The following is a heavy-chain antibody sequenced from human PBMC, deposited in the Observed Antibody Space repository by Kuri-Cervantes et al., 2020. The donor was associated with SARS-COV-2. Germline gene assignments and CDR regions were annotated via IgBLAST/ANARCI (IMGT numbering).Heavy chain of an antibody. V-gene: IGHV3-13*01. D-gene: IGHD6-19*01. CDR2: IGTAGDT. Sequence: GESLKISCAASGFTFSSYDMHWVRQATGKGLEWVSAIGTAGDTYYPGSVKGRFTISRENAKNSLYLQMNSLRAGDTAVYYCARGRIGYSSGWSYWYFDLWGRGTLVTVSS. CDR1: GFTFSSYD. CDR3: ARGRIGYSSGWSYWYFDL. J-gene: IGHJ2*01.